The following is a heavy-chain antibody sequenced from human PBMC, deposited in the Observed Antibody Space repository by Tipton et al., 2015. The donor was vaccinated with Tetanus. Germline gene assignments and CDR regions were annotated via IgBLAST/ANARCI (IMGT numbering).Heavy chain of an antibody. Sequence: TLSLTCAVSGVSIKRSSFYWGWIRQAPGRGLEWIGSINYSGTTYYSPSLKNRATISFDTSKNLLSLKITSVTADDTSVYYCASRPXWRGGTCHWNFDLWGPGALVTVSS. V-gene: IGHV4-39*01. CDR2: INYSGTT. J-gene: IGHJ2*01. D-gene: IGHD2-15*01. CDR3: ASRPXWRGGTCHWNFDL. CDR1: GVSIKRSSFY.